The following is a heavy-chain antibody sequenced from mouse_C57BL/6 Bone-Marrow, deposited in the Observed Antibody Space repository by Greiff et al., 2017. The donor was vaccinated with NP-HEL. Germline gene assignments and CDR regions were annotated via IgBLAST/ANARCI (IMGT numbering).Heavy chain of an antibody. V-gene: IGHV1-81*01. CDR2: IYPRSGNT. D-gene: IGHD3-3*01. Sequence: QVHVKQSGAELARPGASVKLSCKASGYTFTSYGISWVKQRTGQGLEWIGEIYPRSGNTYYNEKFKGKATLTADKSSSTAYMELRSLTSEDSAVYFCSRRGTRDWFAYWGQGTLVTVSA. CDR3: SRRGTRDWFAY. J-gene: IGHJ3*01. CDR1: GYTFTSYG.